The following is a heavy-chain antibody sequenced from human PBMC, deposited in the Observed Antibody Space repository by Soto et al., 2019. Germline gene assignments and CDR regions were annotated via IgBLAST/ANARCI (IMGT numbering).Heavy chain of an antibody. CDR2: ISYSGNT. V-gene: IGHV4-59*01. D-gene: IGHD2-8*01. CDR3: ARAPMVLSRSYFDS. Sequence: SETLSLTCTVSGGSSSNFYWSWIRQPPGKGLEWIGYISYSGNTDYNPSLKSRVSISVDTSKNQLSLNLTSVTAADTAVYYCARAPMVLSRSYFDSWGQGTPVTVS. CDR1: GGSSSNFY. J-gene: IGHJ4*02.